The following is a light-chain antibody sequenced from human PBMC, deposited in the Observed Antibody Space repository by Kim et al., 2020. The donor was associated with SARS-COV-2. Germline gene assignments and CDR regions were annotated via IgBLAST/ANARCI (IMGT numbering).Light chain of an antibody. Sequence: QSALTQPASVSGSPGQSITITCTGTSNDIGAYNSVSWYQQHPGNAPKLMIYDVNNRPSGVSNRFSGSKSGNTASLTISGLQAEDEVDYFCCSYTSSTTPHVFGTGTKVTVL. J-gene: IGLJ1*01. V-gene: IGLV2-14*03. CDR3: CSYTSSTTPHV. CDR1: SNDIGAYNS. CDR2: DVN.